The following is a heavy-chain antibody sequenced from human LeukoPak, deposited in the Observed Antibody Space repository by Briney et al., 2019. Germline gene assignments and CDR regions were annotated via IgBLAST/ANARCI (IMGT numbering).Heavy chain of an antibody. J-gene: IGHJ4*02. Sequence: PSETLSLTCTVSGGSISSSSYYWGWIRQPPGKGLEWIGSIYYSGSTYYNPSLKSRVTISVDTSKNQFSLKLSSVTAADTAVYYCARALFFSSTTAFDYWGQGSLVTVSS. CDR3: ARALFFSSTTAFDY. CDR2: IYYSGST. D-gene: IGHD2-2*01. V-gene: IGHV4-39*07. CDR1: GGSISSSSYY.